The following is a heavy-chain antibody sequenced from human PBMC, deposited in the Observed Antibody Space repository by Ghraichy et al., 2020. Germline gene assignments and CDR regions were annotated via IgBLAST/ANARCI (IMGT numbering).Heavy chain of an antibody. CDR3: AKDWRSAYYGNYFDY. CDR1: GFTFSSYA. Sequence: LSLTCAASGFTFSSYAMSWVRQAPGKGLEWVSDISGSGGSTYYADSVKGRFTISRDNSKNTLYLQMNSLRVEDTAIYYCAKDWRSAYYGNYFDYWGQGTLVTVSS. J-gene: IGHJ4*02. V-gene: IGHV3-23*01. D-gene: IGHD3-3*01. CDR2: ISGSGGST.